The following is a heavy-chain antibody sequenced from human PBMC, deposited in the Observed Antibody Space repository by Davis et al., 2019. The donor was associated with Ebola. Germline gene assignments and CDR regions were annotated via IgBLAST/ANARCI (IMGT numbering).Heavy chain of an antibody. CDR2: ISGSGGST. J-gene: IGHJ6*02. CDR1: GFTFSSYS. D-gene: IGHD2-15*01. V-gene: IGHV3-48*02. CDR3: ARGIARYYYYGMDV. Sequence: GESLKISCAASGFTFSSYSMNWVRQAPGKGLEWVSGISGSGGSTYYADSVKGRFTISRDNAKNSLYLQMNSLRDEDTAVYYCARGIARYYYYGMDVWGQGTTVTVSS.